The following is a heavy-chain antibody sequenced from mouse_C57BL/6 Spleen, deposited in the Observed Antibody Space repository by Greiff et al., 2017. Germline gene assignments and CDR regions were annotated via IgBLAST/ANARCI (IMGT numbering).Heavy chain of an antibody. Sequence: VQLQQPGAELVRPGASVTLSCKASGYTFTDYEMHWVKQTPVHGLEWIGAIDPETGGTAYNQKFKGKAILTADKSSSTAYMELRSLTSEDSAVYCCTSRTDYYCSSDLWYFDVWGTGTTVTVSS. CDR1: GYTFTDYE. D-gene: IGHD1-1*01. CDR3: TSRTDYYCSSDLWYFDV. CDR2: IDPETGGT. J-gene: IGHJ1*03. V-gene: IGHV1-15*01.